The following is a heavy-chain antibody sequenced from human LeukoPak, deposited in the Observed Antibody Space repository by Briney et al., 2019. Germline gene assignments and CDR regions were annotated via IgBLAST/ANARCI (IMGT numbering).Heavy chain of an antibody. J-gene: IGHJ3*02. CDR3: ARWGITEDTAMPSHAFDI. V-gene: IGHV4-59*01. CDR2: IYYSGST. CDR1: GGSISSYY. Sequence: PSETLSLTCTVSGGSISSYYWSWIRQPPGKGLEWIGYIYYSGSTNYNPSLKSRVTISVDTSKNQFSLKLSSVTAADTAVYYCARWGITEDTAMPSHAFDIWGQGTMVTVSS. D-gene: IGHD5-18*01.